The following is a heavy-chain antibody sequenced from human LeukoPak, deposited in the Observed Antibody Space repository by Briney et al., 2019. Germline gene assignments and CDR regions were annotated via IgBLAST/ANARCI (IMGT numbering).Heavy chain of an antibody. J-gene: IGHJ4*02. CDR1: GFSFSNYG. CDR2: IWDDGSYK. D-gene: IGHD1-26*01. Sequence: GRSLRLSCAASGFSFSNYGMHWVRQAPGKWLEWVAIIWDDGSYKYYADSVKGRFTISRDNSKNTLYLQITSLRAEDTAVYYCAKPTSGSGSFLIDYWGQGTLVTVSS. V-gene: IGHV3-33*06. CDR3: AKPTSGSGSFLIDY.